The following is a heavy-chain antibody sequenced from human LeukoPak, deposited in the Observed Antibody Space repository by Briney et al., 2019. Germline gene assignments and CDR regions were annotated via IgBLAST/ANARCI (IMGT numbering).Heavy chain of an antibody. J-gene: IGHJ6*03. CDR1: GFTFSSYN. CDR3: ARDPYSGNYGAYYYYYMDV. CDR2: ITSSSSYI. Sequence: PGGSLRLSCAASGFTFSSYNMNWVRQAPGKGLEWVSSITSSSSYIYYADSVKGRFTIARDNAKNSLYLQMDSLRVEDTAEYYCARDPYSGNYGAYYYYYMDVWGKGTTVTVSS. D-gene: IGHD1-26*01. V-gene: IGHV3-21*06.